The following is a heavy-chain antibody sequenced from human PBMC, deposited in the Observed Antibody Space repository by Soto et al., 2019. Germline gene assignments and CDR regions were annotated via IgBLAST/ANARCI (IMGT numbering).Heavy chain of an antibody. CDR1: GFTFSSYG. CDR2: ISYDGSNK. J-gene: IGHJ4*02. Sequence: LRLSCAASGFTFSSYGMHCVRQAPGKGLEWVAVISYDGSNKYYADSVKGRFTISRDNSKNTLYLQMNSLRAEDTAVYYCAKDSQWLRLSHLFDYWGQGTLVTVSS. CDR3: AKDSQWLRLSHLFDY. D-gene: IGHD5-12*01. V-gene: IGHV3-30*18.